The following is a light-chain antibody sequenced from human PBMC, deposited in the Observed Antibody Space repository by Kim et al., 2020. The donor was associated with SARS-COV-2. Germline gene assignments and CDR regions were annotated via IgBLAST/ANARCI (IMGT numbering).Light chain of an antibody. V-gene: IGKV3-11*01. CDR1: QSVSSY. Sequence: EIVLTQSPATLSLSPGERATLSCRASQSVSSYLAWYQQKPGQAPRLLIYDASNRATGIPARFSGSGSGTDFTLIISSLEPEDFAVYYCQQRSNWRTFGQGTKVDIK. J-gene: IGKJ1*01. CDR3: QQRSNWRT. CDR2: DAS.